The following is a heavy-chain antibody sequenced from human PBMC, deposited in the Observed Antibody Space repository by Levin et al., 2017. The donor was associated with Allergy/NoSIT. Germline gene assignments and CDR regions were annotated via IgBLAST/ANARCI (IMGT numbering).Heavy chain of an antibody. CDR1: GFTFTNAW. CDR3: ATGGGNRGLDI. J-gene: IGHJ3*02. V-gene: IGHV3-15*01. Sequence: ETLSLTCATSGFTFTNAWMNWVRRAPGKGLEWVGRIKSIPAGGTIDYAAPVRARFTISRDDSKNTLYLQMNSLKTEDTAVYYCATGGGNRGLDIWGQGTMVTVSS. CDR2: IKSIPAGGTI. D-gene: IGHD4-23*01.